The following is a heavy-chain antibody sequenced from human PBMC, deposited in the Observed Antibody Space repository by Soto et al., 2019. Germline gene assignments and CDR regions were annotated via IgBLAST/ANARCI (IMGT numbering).Heavy chain of an antibody. J-gene: IGHJ6*02. CDR3: AIGPGRISNRLRVRLLADGDYYRMDV. D-gene: IGHD2-2*01. V-gene: IGHV1-69*01. CDR1: GGTFSSYG. CDR2: IIPSFDTA. Sequence: QVQLVQSGAEVKKPGSSVKVSCKASGGTFSSYGIRWVRQAPGPGLEWMGGIIPSFDTAKYAQKSQGRFTIDADHSVRTGCMVVSSLRSEATAVYYCAIGPGRISNRLRVRLLADGDYYRMDVWGQGTRVT.